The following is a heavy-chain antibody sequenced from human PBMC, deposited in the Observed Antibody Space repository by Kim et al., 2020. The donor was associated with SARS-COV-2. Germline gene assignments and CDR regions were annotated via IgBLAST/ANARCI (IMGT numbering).Heavy chain of an antibody. Sequence: GGSLRLSCAASGFTFDDYVMHWVRQAPGKGLEWVSGVSWNSGSIGYADSVKGRFTISRDNAKNSLYLQMNSLRAEDTALYYCAKDMGYSSSWYGTSISPHMDVWGKWTTVTVSS. CDR2: VSWNSGSI. D-gene: IGHD6-13*01. V-gene: IGHV3-9*01. J-gene: IGHJ6*03. CDR1: GFTFDDYV. CDR3: AKDMGYSSSWYGTSISPHMDV.